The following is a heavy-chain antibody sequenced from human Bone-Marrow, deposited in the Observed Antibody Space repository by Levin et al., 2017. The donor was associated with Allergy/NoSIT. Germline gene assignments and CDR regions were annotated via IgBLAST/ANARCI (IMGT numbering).Heavy chain of an antibody. CDR2: ISSSGSTI. D-gene: IGHD2-8*01. Sequence: KTGGSLRLSCAASGLIFSDYYMSWIRQAPGKGPEWVSYISSSGSTIYYADSVKGRFTISRDNAESALYLQMDSLRAEDTAIYYCARIMYGTDAFDVWGQETLVTVSS. V-gene: IGHV3-11*01. J-gene: IGHJ3*01. CDR3: ARIMYGTDAFDV. CDR1: GLIFSDYY.